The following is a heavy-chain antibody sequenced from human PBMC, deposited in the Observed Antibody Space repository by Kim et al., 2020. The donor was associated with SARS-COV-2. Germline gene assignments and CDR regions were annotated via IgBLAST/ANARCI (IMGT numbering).Heavy chain of an antibody. J-gene: IGHJ4*02. CDR1: GFSLSTSGMC. V-gene: IGHV2-70*01. Sequence: SGPTLVNPTQTLTLTCTFSGFSLSTSGMCVSWIRQPPGKALEWLALIDWDDDKYYSTSLKTRLTISKDTSKNQVVLTMTNMDPVDTATYYCARIRIPLRYFDWSYYFDYWGQGTLVTVSS. CDR3: ARIRIPLRYFDWSYYFDY. D-gene: IGHD3-9*01. CDR2: IDWDDDK.